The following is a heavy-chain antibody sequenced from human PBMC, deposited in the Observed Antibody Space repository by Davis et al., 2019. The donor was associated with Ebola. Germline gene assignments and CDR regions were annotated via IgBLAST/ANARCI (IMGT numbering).Heavy chain of an antibody. Sequence: ASVKVSCKASGYTFTSYGINWVRQATGQGLEWMGWMNPNSGNTGYAQKFQGRVTMTRNTSISTAYMELSSLRSEDTAVYYCMFWARSDRFDYWGQGTLVTVSS. CDR1: GYTFTSYG. CDR3: MFWARSDRFDY. V-gene: IGHV1-8*02. J-gene: IGHJ4*02. D-gene: IGHD3-10*02. CDR2: MNPNSGNT.